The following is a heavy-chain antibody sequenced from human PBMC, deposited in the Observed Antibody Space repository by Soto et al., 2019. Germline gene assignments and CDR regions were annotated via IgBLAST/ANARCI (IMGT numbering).Heavy chain of an antibody. J-gene: IGHJ4*02. CDR2: ISYDGSNK. D-gene: IGHD4-17*01. V-gene: IGHV3-30-3*01. Sequence: QVQLVESGGGVVQPGRSLRLSCAASGFTFSSYAMHWVRQAPGKGLEWVAVISYDGSNKYYADSVKGRFTISRDNSKNTLYLQMNSLRAEDTAVYYCARSATTVTAGAWYWGQGTLVTVSS. CDR1: GFTFSSYA. CDR3: ARSATTVTAGAWY.